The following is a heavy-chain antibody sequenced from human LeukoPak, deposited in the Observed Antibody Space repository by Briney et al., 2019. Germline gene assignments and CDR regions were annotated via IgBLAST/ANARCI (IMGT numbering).Heavy chain of an antibody. J-gene: IGHJ3*02. V-gene: IGHV1-2*04. CDR2: INPNSGGT. CDR3: ALGYDILTGYHDAFDI. D-gene: IGHD3-9*01. CDR1: GYTFTGYY. Sequence: GASVKVSCKASGYTFTGYYMHWVRQAPGQGLEWMGWINPNSGGTNYAQKFQGWVTMTRDTSISTAYMELSRLRSDDTAVYYCALGYDILTGYHDAFDIWGQGTMVTVSS.